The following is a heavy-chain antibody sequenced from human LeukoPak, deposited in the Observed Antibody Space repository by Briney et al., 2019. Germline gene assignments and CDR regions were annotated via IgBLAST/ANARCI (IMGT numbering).Heavy chain of an antibody. V-gene: IGHV4-59*01. CDR2: IYYSGST. Sequence: SETLSLTCTVSGGSISSYYWSWIRQPPGKGLEWIGYIYYSGSTNYNPSLKSRVTISVDTSKNQFSLKLSSVTAADTAVYYCARVGADRYCSGGSCYYYYYMDVWGKGTTVTVSS. CDR1: GGSISSYY. D-gene: IGHD2-15*01. CDR3: ARVGADRYCSGGSCYYYYYMDV. J-gene: IGHJ6*03.